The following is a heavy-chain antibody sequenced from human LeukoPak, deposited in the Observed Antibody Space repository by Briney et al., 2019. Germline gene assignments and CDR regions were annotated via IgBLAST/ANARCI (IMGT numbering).Heavy chain of an antibody. Sequence: PSETLSLTCAVSGDSITSHSWWSWVRPPPGKGLEWIGEVHHGGASNYDPSLESRVTISGDKSKNRFSLNLRSVTAADTATYYCASHVTVLGTRGFDFWGRGTLVTVS. J-gene: IGHJ4*02. CDR2: VHHGGAS. V-gene: IGHV4-4*02. CDR3: ASHVTVLGTRGFDF. D-gene: IGHD6-19*01. CDR1: GDSITSHSW.